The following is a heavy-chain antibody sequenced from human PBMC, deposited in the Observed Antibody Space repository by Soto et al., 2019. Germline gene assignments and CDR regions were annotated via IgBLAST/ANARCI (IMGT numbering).Heavy chain of an antibody. J-gene: IGHJ3*02. CDR3: AHPRGYGVFDAYDI. CDR2: ISAGGGST. V-gene: IGHV3-23*01. CDR1: GFTFITYA. D-gene: IGHD4-17*01. Sequence: GGSLRLCCAASGFTFITYAMSWVRQAPGKGLEWASAISAGGGSTYYADSVKGRFTISRDNSINTLYLQMNSLRTEDTAVYYCAHPRGYGVFDAYDIWGQGAMVTVSS.